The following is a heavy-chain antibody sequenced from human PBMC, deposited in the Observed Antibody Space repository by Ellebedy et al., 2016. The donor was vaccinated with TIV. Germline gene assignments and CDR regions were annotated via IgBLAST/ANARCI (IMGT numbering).Heavy chain of an antibody. D-gene: IGHD1-1*01. V-gene: IGHV3-30*18. Sequence: GESLKISCAASGFTFSNYGMHWVRQAPGKGLEWVAVISYDGTNKYYADSVKGRITISRDNSKNTLYLQMNSLRAEDTAVYYCAKDLAAGTTLRLDYWGQGTLVTVSS. CDR3: AKDLAAGTTLRLDY. CDR2: ISYDGTNK. J-gene: IGHJ4*02. CDR1: GFTFSNYG.